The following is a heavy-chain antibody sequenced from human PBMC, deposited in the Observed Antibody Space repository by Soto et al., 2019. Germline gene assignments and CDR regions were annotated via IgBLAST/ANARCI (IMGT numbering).Heavy chain of an antibody. CDR2: IYYSGST. CDR1: GGSISSYY. Sequence: SETLSLTCTVSGGSISSYYWSWIRQPPGKGLEWIGYIYYSGSTNYNPSLKSRVTISVDTSKNQFSLKLSSVTAADTAVYYCARAGGYSPADYYYYYGMDVWGQGTTVTVSS. D-gene: IGHD2-8*02. J-gene: IGHJ6*02. V-gene: IGHV4-59*01. CDR3: ARAGGYSPADYYYYYGMDV.